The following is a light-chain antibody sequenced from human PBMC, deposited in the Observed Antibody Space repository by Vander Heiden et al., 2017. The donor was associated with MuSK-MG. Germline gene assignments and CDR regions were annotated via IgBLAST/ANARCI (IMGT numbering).Light chain of an antibody. CDR3: RQSYNTPAIT. CDR1: QSIISY. J-gene: IGKJ5*01. CDR2: AAS. Sequence: DIQTTQSPSSLSASVVDRLTITSRASQSIISYLTWYQQKTGKAAKLLIYAASSLQSGVTSGFSSSGAGTDFTLTISSRQHEDYVTYYCRQSYNTPAITFGQGTRLEIK. V-gene: IGKV1-39*01.